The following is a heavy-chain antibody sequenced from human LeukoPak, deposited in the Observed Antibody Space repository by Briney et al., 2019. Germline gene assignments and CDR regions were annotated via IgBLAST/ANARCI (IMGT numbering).Heavy chain of an antibody. D-gene: IGHD2-2*02. CDR2: ISGSGGST. V-gene: IGHV3-23*01. Sequence: GGSLRLSCAASGFTFNNYAMSWVRQAPGKGLEWVSAISGSGGSTYYADSVKGRFTISRDNSKNTLYLQMNSLRAEDTAVYYCAKSGCSSTSCYRPFDYWGQGTLVTVSS. J-gene: IGHJ4*02. CDR3: AKSGCSSTSCYRPFDY. CDR1: GFTFNNYA.